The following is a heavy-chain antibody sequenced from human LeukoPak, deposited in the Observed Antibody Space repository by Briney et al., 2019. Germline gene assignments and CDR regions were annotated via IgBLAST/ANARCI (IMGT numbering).Heavy chain of an antibody. J-gene: IGHJ2*01. Sequence: GGSLRLSCAASGFTFSSFTMSWVRQAPGKGLEWVSAISGSGGSTYYADSVKSRFTISRDNSKNTLYLQMNSLRAEDTAVYYCAKGSRGWYSWYFDVWGRGTLVTVSS. CDR1: GFTFSSFT. D-gene: IGHD6-19*01. V-gene: IGHV3-23*01. CDR2: ISGSGGST. CDR3: AKGSRGWYSWYFDV.